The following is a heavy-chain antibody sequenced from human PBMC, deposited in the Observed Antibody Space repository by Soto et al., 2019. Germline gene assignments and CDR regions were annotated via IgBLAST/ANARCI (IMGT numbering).Heavy chain of an antibody. CDR3: ARSSRNQHQLLLGYYYYYGMDV. CDR2: IDPSDSYT. CDR1: GYSFTSYW. Sequence: GESLKISCKGSGYSFTSYWISWVRQMPGKGLEWVGRIDPSDSYTNYSPSFQGHVTISADKSISTAYLQWSSLKASDTAMYYCARSSRNQHQLLLGYYYYYGMDVWGHGTTVTVSS. V-gene: IGHV5-10-1*01. D-gene: IGHD2-2*01. J-gene: IGHJ6*02.